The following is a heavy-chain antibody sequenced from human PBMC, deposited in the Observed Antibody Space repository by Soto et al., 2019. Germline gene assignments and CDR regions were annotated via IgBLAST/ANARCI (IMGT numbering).Heavy chain of an antibody. CDR2: IHHSGST. V-gene: IGHV4-4*02. J-gene: IGHJ1*01. CDR3: ARSFGWYAIDQ. Sequence: QMQLQESGPGLVKPSETLSLTCAVSGASISSEQSWSWVRQPPGKGLEWIGEIHHSGSTNNNPSLKSXXTXSXXKSKNPFSLMLSSVTAADTAVYYCARSFGWYAIDQWGQGTLVTVSS. D-gene: IGHD6-19*01. CDR1: GASISSEQS.